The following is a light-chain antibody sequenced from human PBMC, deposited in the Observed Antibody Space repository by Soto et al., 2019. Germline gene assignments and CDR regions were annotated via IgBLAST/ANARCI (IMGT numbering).Light chain of an antibody. CDR1: QSVLYSSNNNNY. CDR2: WAS. Sequence: DIVMTQSPDSLAVSLGETATINCKSSQSVLYSSNNNNYLAWYQQKPGQPPKLLIYWASTRESGVPDRFRGSGSGTDFTLTIISLQAEDVAVYYCQQYYSTLWTFGQGTKVDIK. J-gene: IGKJ1*01. CDR3: QQYYSTLWT. V-gene: IGKV4-1*01.